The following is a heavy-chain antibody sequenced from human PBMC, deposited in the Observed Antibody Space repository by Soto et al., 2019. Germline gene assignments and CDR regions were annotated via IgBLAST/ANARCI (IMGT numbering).Heavy chain of an antibody. CDR1: GGTFSSYA. D-gene: IGHD3-22*01. CDR2: IIPIFGTA. V-gene: IGHV1-69*13. J-gene: IGHJ6*02. Sequence: SVKVSCKASGGTFSSYAISWVRQAPGQGLEWMGGIIPIFGTANYAQKFQGRVTITADESTSTAYMELSSLRSEDTAVYYCARDRDYYDSSGYYSRVYGMDVWGQGTTVTVS. CDR3: ARDRDYYDSSGYYSRVYGMDV.